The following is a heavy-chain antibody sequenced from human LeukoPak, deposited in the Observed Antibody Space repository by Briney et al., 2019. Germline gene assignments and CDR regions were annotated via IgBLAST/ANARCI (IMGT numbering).Heavy chain of an antibody. CDR3: TRAPHHRGSDF. D-gene: IGHD1-14*01. CDR1: GDSVSSAT. J-gene: IGHJ4*02. CDR2: TYYRSKWYI. V-gene: IGHV6-1*01. Sequence: SQTLSLTCAISGDSVSSATWNWIRQSPSRGLEWLGRTYYRSKWYIDYGASVKSRITISPDTSKNQFSLQLNSVTPEDTAVYYCTRAPHHRGSDFWGQGTLVTVSS.